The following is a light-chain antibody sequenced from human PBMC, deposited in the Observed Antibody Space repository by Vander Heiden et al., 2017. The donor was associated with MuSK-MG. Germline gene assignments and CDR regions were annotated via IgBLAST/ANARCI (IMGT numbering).Light chain of an antibody. J-gene: IGKJ1*01. CDR1: QSVSSHY. V-gene: IGKV3-20*01. Sequence: ENVLTQSPGTLSLSPGERATLSCRASQSVSSHYLAWYQQKLGQAPRLVMFGASYRATGIPDRFSGSGSGTDFTLTISRLEHEDFAVYYCQQYASSPRTFGQGTKVEIK. CDR3: QQYASSPRT. CDR2: GAS.